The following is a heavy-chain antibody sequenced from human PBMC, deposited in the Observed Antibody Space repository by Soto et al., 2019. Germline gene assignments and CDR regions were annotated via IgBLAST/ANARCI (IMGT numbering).Heavy chain of an antibody. D-gene: IGHD6-13*01. J-gene: IGHJ5*02. Sequence: QLLLQESGPGLVKPSETLSLTCTVSGDSVSNSGYYWGWIRQSPGKRLEWIGSVSFSGSKYYNPSLRSRVHLSVDTSKTLISLKLRSVTAADTAVYYCARGSTWQGRDWFDPGGQGTLVTVSS. V-gene: IGHV4-39*01. CDR2: VSFSGSK. CDR3: ARGSTWQGRDWFDP. CDR1: GDSVSNSGYY.